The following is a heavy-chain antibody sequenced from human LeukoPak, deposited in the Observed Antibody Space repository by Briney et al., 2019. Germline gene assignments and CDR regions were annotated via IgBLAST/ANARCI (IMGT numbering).Heavy chain of an antibody. V-gene: IGHV4-31*03. CDR1: GGSISSGSYY. CDR2: IYYSGST. J-gene: IGHJ3*02. Sequence: KPSQTLSLTCSVSGGSISSGSYYWSWIRQHPGKGLEWIGYIYYSGSTYYNPSLKSRVTISVDTSKNQFSLKLNSVTAADTAVYYCARLYDSFRAFDIWGQGTIIIVSS. D-gene: IGHD2-8*01. CDR3: ARLYDSFRAFDI.